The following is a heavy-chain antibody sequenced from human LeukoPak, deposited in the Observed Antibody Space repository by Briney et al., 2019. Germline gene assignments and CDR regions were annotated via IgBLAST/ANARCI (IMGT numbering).Heavy chain of an antibody. CDR3: ARQGSSTTSWQTIDY. D-gene: IGHD2-2*01. Sequence: GESLKISCKGSGYSFTSYWIGWVRQMPGKGLECMGIINPVDSETRYSPSLQGQVTISVDKSITTASLQWSSLRASDTAMYYCARQGSSTTSWQTIDYWGQGTLVSVSS. CDR1: GYSFTSYW. V-gene: IGHV5-51*01. CDR2: INPVDSET. J-gene: IGHJ4*02.